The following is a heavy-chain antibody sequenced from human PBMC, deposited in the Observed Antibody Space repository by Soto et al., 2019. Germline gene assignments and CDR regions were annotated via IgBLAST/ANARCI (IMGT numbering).Heavy chain of an antibody. Sequence: GGSLRLSCSASGFTVSSNYMSWVRQEPGKGLEWVSVIYSGGSTYYADSVKGRFTISRHNSKNTLYLQMNSLRAEDTAVYYCARAEFLYYGSGRAYYMDVWGKGTTVTVSS. CDR1: GFTVSSNY. CDR3: ARAEFLYYGSGRAYYMDV. CDR2: IYSGGST. D-gene: IGHD3-10*01. J-gene: IGHJ6*03. V-gene: IGHV3-53*04.